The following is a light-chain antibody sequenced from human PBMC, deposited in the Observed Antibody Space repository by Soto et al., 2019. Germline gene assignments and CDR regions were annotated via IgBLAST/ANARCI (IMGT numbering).Light chain of an antibody. J-gene: IGLJ1*01. CDR3: QTWGTGPFV. CDR2: LNSDGSH. CDR1: SGHSSYA. Sequence: QSVLTQSPSASASLGASVKLTCTLSSGHSSYAIAWHQQQPEKGPRYLMKLNSDGSHSKGDGIPDRFSGSSSGAERYLTISSLQSEDDADYYCQTWGTGPFVFGTGTKLTVL. V-gene: IGLV4-69*01.